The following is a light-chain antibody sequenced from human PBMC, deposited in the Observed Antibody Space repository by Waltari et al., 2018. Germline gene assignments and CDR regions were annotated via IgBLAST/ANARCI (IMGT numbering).Light chain of an antibody. J-gene: IGLJ3*02. V-gene: IGLV4-69*01. CDR3: QTGGHGTWV. CDR2: GNMDGSN. Sequence: QPDKGPRYLMKGNMDGSNSKGDEFPDRFAGYSSGAELYLTISSLQSEDEADYYCQTGGHGTWVFGGGTKLTVL.